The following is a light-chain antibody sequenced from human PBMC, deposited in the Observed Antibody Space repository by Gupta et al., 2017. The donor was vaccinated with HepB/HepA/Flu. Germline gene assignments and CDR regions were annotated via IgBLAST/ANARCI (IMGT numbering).Light chain of an antibody. CDR2: SNS. V-gene: IGLV1-44*01. CDR3: ETWDNGLTGRV. J-gene: IGLJ3*02. CDR1: GSNIGSAT. Sequence: QSVLSLPPSASGIPGPTITISCPGRGSNIGSATVNWYQQLPGTAPKLLIYSNSQRPSGVPDRFSGSKSGTSASLAISGLQSEDEADYYCETWDNGLTGRVFGGGTKLTVL.